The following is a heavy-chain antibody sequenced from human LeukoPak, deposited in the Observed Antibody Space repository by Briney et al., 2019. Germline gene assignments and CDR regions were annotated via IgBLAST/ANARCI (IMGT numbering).Heavy chain of an antibody. J-gene: IGHJ6*02. CDR1: GYTFTGYY. D-gene: IGHD6-19*01. CDR3: AGEATSSGPPQDYYYYGMDV. V-gene: IGHV1-2*06. Sequence: ASVKVSCKASGYTFTGYYMHWVRQAPGQGLEWMGRINPNSGGTNYAQKFQGRVTMTRDTSISTAYMELSRLRSDDTAVYYCAGEATSSGPPQDYYYYGMDVWGQGTTVTVSS. CDR2: INPNSGGT.